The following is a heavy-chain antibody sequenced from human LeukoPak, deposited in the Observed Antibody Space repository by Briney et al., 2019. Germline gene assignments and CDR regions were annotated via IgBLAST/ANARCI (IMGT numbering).Heavy chain of an antibody. Sequence: SQTLSLTCAISGDSVSSNSAAWTWIRQSPSRGLEWLGRTYYRSKWYSDYGVSVRGRITINPDTSKNHFSLQLHSVTPEDAAVYYCARYTSTWYLEYWGQGTLVTVSS. CDR1: GDSVSSNSAA. CDR2: TYYRSKWYS. V-gene: IGHV6-1*01. D-gene: IGHD1-14*01. J-gene: IGHJ4*02. CDR3: ARYTSTWYLEY.